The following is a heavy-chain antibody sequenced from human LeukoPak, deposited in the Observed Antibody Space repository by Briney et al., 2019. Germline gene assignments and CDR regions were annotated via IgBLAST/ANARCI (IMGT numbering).Heavy chain of an antibody. CDR3: AKDLAIAARPVFDY. Sequence: PGGSLRISRAAFGFTFSGYALTWVRQAPGKGLEWVSTVTGSGDATYYADSVKGRFTISRDNSQNMLYLQMNSLRAEDTARYYCAKDLAIAARPVFDYWGRGTLVTVSS. J-gene: IGHJ4*02. D-gene: IGHD6-6*01. CDR2: VTGSGDAT. V-gene: IGHV3-23*01. CDR1: GFTFSGYA.